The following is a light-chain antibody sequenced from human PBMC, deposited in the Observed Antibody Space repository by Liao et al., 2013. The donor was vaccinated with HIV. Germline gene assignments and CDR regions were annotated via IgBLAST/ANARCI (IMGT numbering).Light chain of an antibody. CDR2: SDS. V-gene: IGLV3-21*01. CDR1: SLGRRS. CDR3: QAWDSSTPYV. J-gene: IGLJ1*01. Sequence: SYVLTQPPSVSVDPGRMATITCGGNSLGRRSVHWYQQRPGQAPVLVIYSDSDRPSGIPERFSGSNSGNTATLTISGTQAMDEADYYCQAWDSSTPYVFGTGTKVTVL.